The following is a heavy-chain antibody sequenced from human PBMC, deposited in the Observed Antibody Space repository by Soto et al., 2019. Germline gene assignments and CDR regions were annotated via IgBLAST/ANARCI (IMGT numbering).Heavy chain of an antibody. CDR2: IYYSGST. D-gene: IGHD1-1*01. Sequence: SETLCLTCTVSGGSISSYYWSWIRQPPGKGLEWIGYIYYSGSTNYNPSLKSRVTISVDTSKNQFSLKLSSVTAADTAVYYCARQVGIVRRATKKGAFDIWGQGTMVTVSS. V-gene: IGHV4-59*08. J-gene: IGHJ3*02. CDR3: ARQVGIVRRATKKGAFDI. CDR1: GGSISSYY.